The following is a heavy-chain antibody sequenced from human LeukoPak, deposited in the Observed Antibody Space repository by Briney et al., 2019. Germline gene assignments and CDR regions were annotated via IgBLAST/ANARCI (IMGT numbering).Heavy chain of an antibody. CDR2: IYYSGST. Sequence: KPSETLSLTCAVYGGSFSGYYWSWIRQHPGKGLEWIGYIYYSGSTYYNPPLKSRVTISVDTSKNQFSLKLSSVTAADTAVYYCARDTRSSMTAGGFDYWGQGTLVTVSS. D-gene: IGHD2/OR15-2a*01. CDR1: GGSFSGYY. J-gene: IGHJ4*02. CDR3: ARDTRSSMTAGGFDY. V-gene: IGHV4-31*11.